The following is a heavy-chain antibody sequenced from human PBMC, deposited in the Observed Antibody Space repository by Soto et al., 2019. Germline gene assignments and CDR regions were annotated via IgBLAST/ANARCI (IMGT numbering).Heavy chain of an antibody. V-gene: IGHV3-53*01. CDR2: LYDGDGS. D-gene: IGHD1-1*01. CDR1: GLTISGKKY. J-gene: IGHJ3*01. Sequence: DVQLVESGGGLIKPGESLRLSCAAFGLTISGKKYVAWVRQAPGKGLEWVSALYDGDGSFYADSVTGRFTTSSDSSKTTVYIQMNDLRPDDMVVYYCATWHEREHAFDVWGQGTTVTISS. CDR3: ATWHEREHAFDV.